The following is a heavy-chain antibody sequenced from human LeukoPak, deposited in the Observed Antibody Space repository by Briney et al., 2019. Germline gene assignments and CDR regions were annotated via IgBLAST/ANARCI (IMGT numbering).Heavy chain of an antibody. D-gene: IGHD6-6*01. CDR1: GFSFSTYW. CDR2: IKQDGSMK. V-gene: IGHV3-7*01. Sequence: GGSLRLSCAASGFSFSTYWMSWVRQAPGKGLEWVANIKQDGSMKGYVDSVKGRFTISRDNAKNSLYLQMNSLRADDTAVYFCAMIEQVVSNVEGGYWGQGTLVTVSS. J-gene: IGHJ4*02. CDR3: AMIEQVVSNVEGGY.